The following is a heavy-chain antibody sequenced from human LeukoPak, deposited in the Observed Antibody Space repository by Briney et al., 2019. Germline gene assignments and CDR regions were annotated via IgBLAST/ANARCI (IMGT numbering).Heavy chain of an antibody. CDR3: ARDRSDGYQVVDYYFDY. CDR1: GGSFSGYY. Sequence: SETLSLTCAVYGGSFSGYYWSWIRQPPGKGLEWIGEINHSGSTNYNPSLKSRVTISVDTSKNQFSLKLSSVTAADTAVYYCARDRSDGYQVVDYYFDYWGQGTLVTVSS. CDR2: INHSGST. J-gene: IGHJ4*02. V-gene: IGHV4-34*01. D-gene: IGHD5-24*01.